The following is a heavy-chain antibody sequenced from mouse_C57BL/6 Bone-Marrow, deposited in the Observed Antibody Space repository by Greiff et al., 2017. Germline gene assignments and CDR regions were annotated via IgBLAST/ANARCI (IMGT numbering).Heavy chain of an antibody. Sequence: QVQLQQSGAELARPGASVKLSCKASGYTFTSYGISWVKQRTGQGLEWIGEIYPRSGNTYYNEKFKGKATLTADKSSSTAYMELRSLTSEDSAVYVCAGGRYYSNQFDYWGRGTTLTVSS. CDR2: IYPRSGNT. J-gene: IGHJ2*01. CDR1: GYTFTSYG. D-gene: IGHD2-5*01. V-gene: IGHV1-81*01. CDR3: AGGRYYSNQFDY.